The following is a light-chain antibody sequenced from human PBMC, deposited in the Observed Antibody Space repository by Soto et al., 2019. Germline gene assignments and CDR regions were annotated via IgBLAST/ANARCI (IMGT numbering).Light chain of an antibody. CDR1: SSDVGGYNY. CDR2: DVS. Sequence: QSALTQPASVSGSPGQSITISCTGTSSDVGGYNYVSWYQQHPGKAPKLMIYDVSNRPSGVSNRFSGSKSGNTASLTISGLQAEEEADYYWSSYTSSSTSLVFGGGTQLTVL. CDR3: SSYTSSSTSLV. J-gene: IGLJ3*02. V-gene: IGLV2-14*01.